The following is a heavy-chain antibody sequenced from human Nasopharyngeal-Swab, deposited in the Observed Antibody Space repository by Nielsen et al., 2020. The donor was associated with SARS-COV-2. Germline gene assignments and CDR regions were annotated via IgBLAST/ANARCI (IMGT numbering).Heavy chain of an antibody. V-gene: IGHV3-21*01. Sequence: GGSLRLSCAASGFTFSSYSMNWVRQAPGKGLEWVSSISSSSSYIYYADSVKGRFTISRDNAKNSLYLQMNSLRAEDTAVYYCASLQYYDFWSGYYPKDYYYYMDVWGKGTTVTVSS. CDR3: ASLQYYDFWSGYYPKDYYYYMDV. D-gene: IGHD3-3*01. J-gene: IGHJ6*03. CDR1: GFTFSSYS. CDR2: ISSSSSYI.